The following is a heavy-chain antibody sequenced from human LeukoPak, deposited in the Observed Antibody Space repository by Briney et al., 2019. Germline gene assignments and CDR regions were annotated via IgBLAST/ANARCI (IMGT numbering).Heavy chain of an antibody. D-gene: IGHD5-24*01. CDR1: GFTFSSYA. Sequence: QPGGSLRLSCAASGFTFSSYAMHWVRQAPGKGLEWVAVISYDGSNKYYADSVKGRFTISRDNSKNTLYLQMNSLRAEDTAVYYCARDPIDALSLGYMGYYYYMDVWGKGTTVTVSS. CDR2: ISYDGSNK. J-gene: IGHJ6*03. V-gene: IGHV3-30-3*01. CDR3: ARDPIDALSLGYMGYYYYMDV.